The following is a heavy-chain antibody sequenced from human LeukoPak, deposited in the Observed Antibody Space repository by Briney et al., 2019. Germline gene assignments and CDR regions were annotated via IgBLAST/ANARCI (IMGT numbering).Heavy chain of an antibody. CDR3: AREQQQLASGDWFDP. CDR1: DDSITSGYY. J-gene: IGHJ5*02. D-gene: IGHD6-13*01. Sequence: KPSETVSLTCTVSDDSITSGYYWGWIRQPPGKGLEWIGYIYYSGSTNYNPSLKSRVTISVDTSKNQFSPKLSSVTAADTAVYYCAREQQQLASGDWFDPWGQGTLVTVSS. V-gene: IGHV4-61*01. CDR2: IYYSGST.